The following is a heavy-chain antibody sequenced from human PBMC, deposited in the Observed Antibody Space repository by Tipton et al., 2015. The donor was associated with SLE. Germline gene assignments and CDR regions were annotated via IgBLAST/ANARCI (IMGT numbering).Heavy chain of an antibody. D-gene: IGHD2-8*02. Sequence: TLSLTCTVSGGSISSYYWSWIRQPPGKGLEWIGYIYYSGSTNYNPSLKSRVTISVDTSKNQFSLKLSSVTAADTAVYYCGGWWHDAFDIWAQGTMVTVSS. J-gene: IGHJ3*02. V-gene: IGHV4-59*01. CDR1: GGSISSYY. CDR3: GGWWHDAFDI. CDR2: IYYSGST.